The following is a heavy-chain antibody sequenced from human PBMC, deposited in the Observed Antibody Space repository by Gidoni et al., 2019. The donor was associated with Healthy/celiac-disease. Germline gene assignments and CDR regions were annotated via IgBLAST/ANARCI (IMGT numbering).Heavy chain of an antibody. J-gene: IGHJ5*02. D-gene: IGHD5-18*01. Sequence: EVQLLESGGGLVQPGGSLSLSCAASGFTFSSYAMSWVRQAPGKGLEWGSAISGSGGSTYYADSVKGRFTISRDNSKNTLYLQMNSLRAEDTAVYYCAKDISRNRYSYDVGGFDPWGQGTLVTVSS. CDR2: ISGSGGST. V-gene: IGHV3-23*01. CDR3: AKDISRNRYSYDVGGFDP. CDR1: GFTFSSYA.